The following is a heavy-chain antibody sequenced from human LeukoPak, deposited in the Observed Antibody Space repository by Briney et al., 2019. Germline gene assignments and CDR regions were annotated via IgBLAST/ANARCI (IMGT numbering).Heavy chain of an antibody. Sequence: GGSLRLSCAASGFTFNNAWMNWVRQAPGKGLEWVGRIQSKTDGETTDYAAPVKGRFTISRDDSRNTLFLQMNSLKTEDTAVYYCTTLLVGEDMVVTVADYWGQGTLVTVSS. J-gene: IGHJ4*02. CDR2: IQSKTDGETT. D-gene: IGHD5-12*01. V-gene: IGHV3-15*01. CDR3: TTLLVGEDMVVTVADY. CDR1: GFTFNNAW.